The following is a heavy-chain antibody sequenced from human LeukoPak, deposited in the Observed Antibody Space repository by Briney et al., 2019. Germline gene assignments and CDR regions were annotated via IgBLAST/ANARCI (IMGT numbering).Heavy chain of an antibody. V-gene: IGHV3-23*01. CDR3: AKDGHDFWSGYFVPPEFDY. CDR2: ISGSGGST. CDR1: GFTFSSYA. D-gene: IGHD3-3*01. J-gene: IGHJ4*02. Sequence: GGSLRLSCAASGFTFSSYAISWVRQAPVKGLEWVSAISGSGGSTYYADSVKGRFTISRDNSKNTLYLQMNSLRAEDTAVYYCAKDGHDFWSGYFVPPEFDYWGQGTLVTVSS.